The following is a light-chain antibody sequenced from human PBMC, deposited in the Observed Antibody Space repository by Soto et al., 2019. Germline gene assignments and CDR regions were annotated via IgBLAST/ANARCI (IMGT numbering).Light chain of an antibody. V-gene: IGKV1D-12*01. CDR3: QQADTSPWT. Sequence: GRAPKLLIYSASALKRGVPSRFSGSGSGTDFALTVSSLQPEDFATYYCQQADTSPWTFGQGTKVDIK. CDR2: SAS. J-gene: IGKJ1*01.